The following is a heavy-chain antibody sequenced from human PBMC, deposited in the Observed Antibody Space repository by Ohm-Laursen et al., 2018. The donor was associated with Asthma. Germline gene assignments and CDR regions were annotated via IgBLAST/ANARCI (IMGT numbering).Heavy chain of an antibody. V-gene: IGHV3-33*01. J-gene: IGHJ4*02. CDR1: GFTFSTSA. CDR3: ARMAAAGSYYFDY. D-gene: IGHD6-13*01. CDR2: LWYDGSRK. Sequence: SLRLSCAASGFTFSTSAMHWVRQGPAKGLEWVASLWYDGSRKHYTDSVKGRFSISRDTSKNTLYLEMNSLRAEDTAVYYCARMAAAGSYYFDYWGQGTLVTVSS.